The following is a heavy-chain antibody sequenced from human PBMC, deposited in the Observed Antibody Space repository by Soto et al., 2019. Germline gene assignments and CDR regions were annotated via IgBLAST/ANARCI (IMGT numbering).Heavy chain of an antibody. CDR2: ITTGNDYI. CDR1: GFTLSSFS. V-gene: IGHV3-21*01. D-gene: IGHD6-19*01. J-gene: IGHJ5*01. Sequence: LRLSCVASGFTLSSFSMSWVRQTPGKGLEWVSSITTGNDYISYADSVKGRFTISRDNAKNSLFLQMNSLRAEDTALYFCARDSYSSLFDSWGQGTLVTVSS. CDR3: ARDSYSSLFDS.